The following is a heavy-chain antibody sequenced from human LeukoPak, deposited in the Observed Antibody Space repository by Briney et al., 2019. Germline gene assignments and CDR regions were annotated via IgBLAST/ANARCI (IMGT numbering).Heavy chain of an antibody. Sequence: SGTLSLTCAVSGGSISSSNWWSWVRQPPGKGLEWIGEIYHSGSTNYNPSLKSRVTISVDKSKNQFSLKLSSVTAADTTVYYCARVQRASGWYYFDYWGQGTLVTVSS. J-gene: IGHJ4*02. D-gene: IGHD6-19*01. V-gene: IGHV4-4*02. CDR3: ARVQRASGWYYFDY. CDR2: IYHSGST. CDR1: GGSISSSNW.